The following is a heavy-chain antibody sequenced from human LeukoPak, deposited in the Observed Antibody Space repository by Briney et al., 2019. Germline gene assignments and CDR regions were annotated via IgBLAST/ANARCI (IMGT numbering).Heavy chain of an antibody. D-gene: IGHD2-15*01. CDR2: IIPIFGTA. CDR1: GGTFSSYA. V-gene: IGHV1-69*13. Sequence: SVKVSCKASGGTFSSYAISWVRQAPGQGLEWMGGIIPIFGTANYAQKFQGRVTITADESTSTAYMELSGLRSEDTAVYYCARDGCGGGSCYLRYYYGMDVWGQGTTVTVSS. J-gene: IGHJ6*02. CDR3: ARDGCGGGSCYLRYYYGMDV.